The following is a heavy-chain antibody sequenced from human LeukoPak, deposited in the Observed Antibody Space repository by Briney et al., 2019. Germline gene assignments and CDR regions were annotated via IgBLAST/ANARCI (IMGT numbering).Heavy chain of an antibody. J-gene: IGHJ6*03. CDR2: ISGSGGST. Sequence: QPGGSLRLSCAGSGFTFSSYAMSWVRQAPGKGLVWVSAISGSGGSTYYADSVKGRFTISRDNSKNTLYLQMNSLRAEDTAVYYCAKDGRGTLYCYMAVWGKGTTVTVSS. CDR3: AKDGRGTLYCYMAV. CDR1: GFTFSSYA. D-gene: IGHD1-14*01. V-gene: IGHV3-23*01.